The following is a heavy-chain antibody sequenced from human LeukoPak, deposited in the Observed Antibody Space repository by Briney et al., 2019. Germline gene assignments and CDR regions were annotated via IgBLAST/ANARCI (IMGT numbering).Heavy chain of an antibody. D-gene: IGHD6-13*01. CDR2: VYTNGNT. J-gene: IGHJ3*02. Sequence: PSETLSLTCTVSGDSMSNYYWNWIRQPAGKGLEWIGRVYTNGNTKYNPSLKSRVTMSVDTPKNQFSLKLSSVTAADTAVYYCARARIAAASGDAFDMWGQGTMVTVSS. CDR3: ARARIAAASGDAFDM. V-gene: IGHV4-4*07. CDR1: GDSMSNYY.